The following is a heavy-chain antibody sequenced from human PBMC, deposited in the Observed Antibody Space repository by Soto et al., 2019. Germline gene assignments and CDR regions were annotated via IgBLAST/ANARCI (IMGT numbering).Heavy chain of an antibody. D-gene: IGHD6-13*01. CDR3: ARGYSSMTERNFYMDG. CDR1: GGSFSGYY. J-gene: IGHJ6*03. CDR2: INHSGST. V-gene: IGHV4-34*01. Sequence: SETLSLTCAVYGGSFSGYYWSWIRQPPGKGLEWIGEINHSGSTNYNPSLKSRVTISVDTSKNQFSLKLSSVTAADTAVYYCARGYSSMTERNFYMDGWGKGTTVTVSS.